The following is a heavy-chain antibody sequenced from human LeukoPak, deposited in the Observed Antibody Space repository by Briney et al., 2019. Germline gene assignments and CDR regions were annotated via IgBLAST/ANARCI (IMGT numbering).Heavy chain of an antibody. CDR3: ARDAALYCDSDCYVLDI. Sequence: PSQTLSLTCVISGDSVSSNTATWNWIRQSPSRGLEWLGRTYYKSKWYNDYAVFVKSRITIKPDTSKNQFSLQLNSVSPDDTAVYYCARDAALYCDSDCYVLDIWGQGTMVTVSS. CDR1: GDSVSSNTAT. J-gene: IGHJ3*02. V-gene: IGHV6-1*01. D-gene: IGHD2-21*01. CDR2: TYYKSKWYN.